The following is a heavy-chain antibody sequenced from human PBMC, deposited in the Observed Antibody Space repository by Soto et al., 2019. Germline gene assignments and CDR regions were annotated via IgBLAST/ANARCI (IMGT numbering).Heavy chain of an antibody. CDR1: GFMFSNYA. CDR2: ISAGGATT. J-gene: IGHJ6*02. D-gene: IGHD3-16*02. CDR3: VKDEYRNYPPGMDV. V-gene: IGHV3-23*01. Sequence: GGSLRLSCAASGFMFSNYAMGWVRQAPGKGLEWVSGISAGGATTYQPDSLKGRFTISRDNSKNTLDLQMNSLRVEDSAVYYCVKDEYRNYPPGMDVWGQGTTVTVSS.